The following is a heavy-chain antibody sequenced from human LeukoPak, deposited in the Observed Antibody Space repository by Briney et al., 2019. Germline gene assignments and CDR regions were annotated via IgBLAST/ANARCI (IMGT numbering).Heavy chain of an antibody. CDR1: GFTFSSYG. V-gene: IGHV3-30*02. J-gene: IGHJ4*02. CDR2: IQYDGSNK. CDR3: AKAPRTNIVVVIGYFDY. D-gene: IGHD2-21*01. Sequence: GGSLRLSCAASGFTFSSYGMHWVRQAPGKGLEWVAFIQYDGSNKYYADSVKGRFTISRDNSKNTLYLQMNSLRAEDTAVYYCAKAPRTNIVVVIGYFDYWGQGTLVTVSS.